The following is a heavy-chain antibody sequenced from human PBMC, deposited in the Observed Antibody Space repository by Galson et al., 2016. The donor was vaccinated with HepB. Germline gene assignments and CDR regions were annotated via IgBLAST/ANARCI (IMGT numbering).Heavy chain of an antibody. CDR2: TYYRSKWFN. CDR1: GDSVSRNSVA. J-gene: IGHJ6*02. V-gene: IGHV6-1*01. Sequence: CAISGDSVSRNSVAWNWIRQSPSRGLEWLGRTYYRSKWFNDYAVSVKSRITINADTSKNQSSLQLNSVTPEDTAVYYCARGLLKDGLDVWGQGTTVTVSS. CDR3: ARGLLKDGLDV.